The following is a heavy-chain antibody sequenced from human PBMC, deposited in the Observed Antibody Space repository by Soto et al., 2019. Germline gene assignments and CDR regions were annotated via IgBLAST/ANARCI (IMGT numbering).Heavy chain of an antibody. CDR1: GFTFSDHY. Sequence: EVQLVESGGGLVQPGGSQRLSCVASGFTFSDHYMDWVRQAPGKGLEWVGCIRNKANSYTTDYAASVKGRFTISRDDSKDSLYLQMNSLKTEDTAIYYCARDSGKGAYFDYWGHGTLATVSS. CDR3: ARDSGKGAYFDY. D-gene: IGHD1-26*01. V-gene: IGHV3-72*01. CDR2: IRNKANSYTT. J-gene: IGHJ4*01.